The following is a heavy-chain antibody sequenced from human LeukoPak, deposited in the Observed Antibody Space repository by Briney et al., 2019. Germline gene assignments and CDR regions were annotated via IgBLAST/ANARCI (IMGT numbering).Heavy chain of an antibody. CDR3: ARVNINNWHSCDY. V-gene: IGHV4-4*02. Sequence: PSETLSLTCAVSGGSISSNNWWGWVRQPPGKGLEWLGEIYHSGSPNYNPSLKSRVTISVDKSRNHFSLNLSSVTAADTAVYYCARVNINNWHSCDYWGQGPLVTVSS. D-gene: IGHD1-1*01. CDR1: GGSISSNNW. CDR2: IYHSGSP. J-gene: IGHJ4*02.